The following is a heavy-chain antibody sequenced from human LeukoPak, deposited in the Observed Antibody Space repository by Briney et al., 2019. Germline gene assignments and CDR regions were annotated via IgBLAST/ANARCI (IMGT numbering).Heavy chain of an antibody. J-gene: IGHJ4*02. CDR1: GGSISTNYW. CDR3: ARGLGI. D-gene: IGHD6-19*01. CDR2: IHHSGST. Sequence: SGTLSLTCDVFGGSISTNYWWNWVRQPPGKGLEWLGEIHHSGSTNYNPSLQSRVSISLDKSKNQFSLKMRFVTAADTAVYYCARGLGIWGQGTLFTVSS. V-gene: IGHV4-4*02.